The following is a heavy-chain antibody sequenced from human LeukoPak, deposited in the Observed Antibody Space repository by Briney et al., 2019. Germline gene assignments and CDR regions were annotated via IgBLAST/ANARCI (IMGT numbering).Heavy chain of an antibody. CDR3: ARGGGSFNWFDP. CDR1: GYTFTSYD. Sequence: GASVKVSCKASGYTFTSYDINWVRQAPGQGLEWTGWMNPNSGNTGYAQKFQGRVTITRNTSISTAYMELSSLRSEDTAVYYCARGGGSFNWFDPWGQGTLVTVSS. V-gene: IGHV1-8*03. D-gene: IGHD3-10*01. CDR2: MNPNSGNT. J-gene: IGHJ5*02.